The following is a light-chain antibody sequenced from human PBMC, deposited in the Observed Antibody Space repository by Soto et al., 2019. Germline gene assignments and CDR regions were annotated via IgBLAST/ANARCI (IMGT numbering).Light chain of an antibody. CDR3: QQYNSYST. CDR2: DAS. V-gene: IGKV1-5*01. CDR1: QSISTW. Sequence: DIQMTQSPSTLSASVGDGVTITCRASQSISTWLAWYQQKPGKAPKLLIYDASSLESGVPSRFSGSGSGTEFTLTITSLQPEDFATYYCQQYNSYSTVGQGTKVEIK. J-gene: IGKJ1*01.